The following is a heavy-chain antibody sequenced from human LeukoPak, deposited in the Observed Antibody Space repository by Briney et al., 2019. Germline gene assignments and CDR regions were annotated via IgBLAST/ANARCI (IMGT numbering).Heavy chain of an antibody. CDR2: ISWDGRNM. D-gene: IGHD3-10*01. V-gene: IGHV3-9*01. Sequence: PGGSLRLSCAASGFSLGDYAMHWVRQAPGQGVEWVSSISWDGRNMAYAASVKGRFTISRDNAQNSLYLQMYSLKIEDTAFYYCIKDKGFGLLKDAFDLWGQGMLVTVSS. CDR3: IKDKGFGLLKDAFDL. J-gene: IGHJ3*01. CDR1: GFSLGDYA.